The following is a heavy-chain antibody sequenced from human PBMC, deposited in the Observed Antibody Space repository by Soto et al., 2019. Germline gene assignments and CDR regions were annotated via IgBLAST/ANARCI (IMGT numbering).Heavy chain of an antibody. Sequence: SETLSLTCTVSGGSISSSSYYWGWIRQPPGKGLEWIGTIYYSGSTYYNPSLKSRVTISVDTSKNQFSLKLTSVTAADTAVYYCARAHAENYDFWSGYYIFDYWGQGTLVTVSS. CDR1: GGSISSSSYY. J-gene: IGHJ4*02. V-gene: IGHV4-39*01. CDR2: IYYSGST. D-gene: IGHD3-3*01. CDR3: ARAHAENYDFWSGYYIFDY.